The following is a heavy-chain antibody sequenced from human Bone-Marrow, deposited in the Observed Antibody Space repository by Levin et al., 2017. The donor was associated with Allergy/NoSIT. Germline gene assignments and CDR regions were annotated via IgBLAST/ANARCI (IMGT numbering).Heavy chain of an antibody. CDR3: ARDPAVTRDGYFDL. Sequence: GESLKISCKASGFAFTDYYMHWVRQAPGQGLEWLGWINPNNGATKYALKFQDRVTMTRDTSISTAYMEFRRLRSDDTAVFYCARDPAVTRDGYFDLWGRGSLVSVSS. CDR2: INPNNGAT. V-gene: IGHV1-2*02. CDR1: GFAFTDYY. J-gene: IGHJ2*01. D-gene: IGHD4-17*01.